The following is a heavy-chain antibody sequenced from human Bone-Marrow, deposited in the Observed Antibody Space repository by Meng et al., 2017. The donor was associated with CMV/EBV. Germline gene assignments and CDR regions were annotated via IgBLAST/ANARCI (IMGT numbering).Heavy chain of an antibody. V-gene: IGHV2-5*02. J-gene: IGHJ4*02. CDR3: AHRPTEGLFDY. CDR2: IYWDGDK. CDR1: GFSLNSNGMG. Sequence: QITLKESGPAPLKPTQTLTPTCTFSGFSLNSNGMGVGWIRQPPGKALEWLALIYWDGDKRYSPSLKSRLTITKDTSNNQVVLTMTNMGPVDTATYFCAHRPTEGLFDYWGQGTLVTVSS.